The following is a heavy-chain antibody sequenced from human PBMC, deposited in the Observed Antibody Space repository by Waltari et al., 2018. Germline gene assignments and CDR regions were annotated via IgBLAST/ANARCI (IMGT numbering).Heavy chain of an antibody. CDR1: GGSFSGYY. CDR3: ARGRGSYSWFDP. CDR2: INHSGST. Sequence: QVQLQQWGAGLLKPSETLSLTCAVYGGSFSGYYWSWIRQPPGKGLEWIGEINHSGSTNYNPSLKSRVTISVDTSKNQFSLKLSSVTAADTAVYYCARGRGSYSWFDPWGQEPWSPSPQ. V-gene: IGHV4-34*01. J-gene: IGHJ5*02. D-gene: IGHD1-26*01.